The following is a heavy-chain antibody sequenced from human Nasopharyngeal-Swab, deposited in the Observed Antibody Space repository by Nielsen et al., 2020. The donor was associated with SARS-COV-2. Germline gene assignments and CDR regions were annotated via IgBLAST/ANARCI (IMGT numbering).Heavy chain of an antibody. Sequence: GESLKISCAASGFTFSTFGMHWVRQAPGKGLEWVAVIWYDGSNKYYADSVKGRFTISRDNARNSLYLQMNSLSAEDTAVYYCARENSGWNDYWGQGTLVTVSS. CDR3: ARENSGWNDY. J-gene: IGHJ4*02. V-gene: IGHV3-33*01. D-gene: IGHD6-19*01. CDR2: IWYDGSNK. CDR1: GFTFSTFG.